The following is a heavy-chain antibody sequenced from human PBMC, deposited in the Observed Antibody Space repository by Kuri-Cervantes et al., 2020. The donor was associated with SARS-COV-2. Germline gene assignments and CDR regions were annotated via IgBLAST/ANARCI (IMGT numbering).Heavy chain of an antibody. Sequence: SETLSLTCSVSGSSIRSGAYYCHWIRHRPGKGLEWIGNIYYNGVTYYNPSLKSRVTISVDTSKNQFSLKLSSMTAADTAVYYCATDKPSYGGNGYLQLWGQGTLVTVSS. CDR1: GSSIRSGAYY. CDR3: ATDKPSYGGNGYLQL. V-gene: IGHV4-31*03. D-gene: IGHD4-23*01. CDR2: IYYNGVT. J-gene: IGHJ1*01.